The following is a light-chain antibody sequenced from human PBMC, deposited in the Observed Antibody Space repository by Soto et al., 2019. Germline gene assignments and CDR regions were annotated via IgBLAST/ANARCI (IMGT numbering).Light chain of an antibody. CDR3: AAWDDSLNGWV. V-gene: IGLV1-44*01. J-gene: IGLJ3*02. Sequence: QSVLTQPPSASGTPGQRVTISCSGSSSNIGSNTVNWYQQLPGTAPKLLIYSNNQRPSGVPDRFSGSKSGTSASLAISGLKFEDGGDYYCAAWDDSLNGWVFGGGTKLTVL. CDR1: SSNIGSNT. CDR2: SNN.